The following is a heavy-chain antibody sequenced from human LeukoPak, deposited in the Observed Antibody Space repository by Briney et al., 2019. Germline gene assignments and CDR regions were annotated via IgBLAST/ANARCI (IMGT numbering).Heavy chain of an antibody. Sequence: SVKVSCKASGGTFSSYAISWVRQAPGQGLEWMGGIIPIFGTANYAQKFQGRVTITADKSTSTAYMELSSLRSEDTAVYYCARGPFNWNRRKLVLERFDYWGQGTLVTVSS. D-gene: IGHD1-1*01. CDR2: IIPIFGTA. CDR1: GGTFSSYA. V-gene: IGHV1-69*06. CDR3: ARGPFNWNRRKLVLERFDY. J-gene: IGHJ4*02.